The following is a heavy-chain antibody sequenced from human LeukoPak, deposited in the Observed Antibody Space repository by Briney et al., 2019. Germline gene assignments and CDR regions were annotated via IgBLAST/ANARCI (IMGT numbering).Heavy chain of an antibody. V-gene: IGHV1-69*04. CDR3: ARGGYYDSSGYDAFDI. J-gene: IGHJ3*02. Sequence: SVKVSCRASGGTFSSYAISWVRQAPGQGLEWMGRIIPILGIANYAQKFQGRVTITADKSTSTAYMELSSLRSEDTAVYYCARGGYYDSSGYDAFDIWGQGTMVTVSS. D-gene: IGHD3-22*01. CDR2: IIPILGIA. CDR1: GGTFSSYA.